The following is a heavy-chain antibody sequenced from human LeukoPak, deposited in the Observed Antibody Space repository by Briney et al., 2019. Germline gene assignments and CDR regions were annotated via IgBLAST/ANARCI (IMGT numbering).Heavy chain of an antibody. Sequence: GESLRLSCEASGFTLSSYWMMWVRQAPGKGLEWVANINRDGSQKNHVDSVKGRFTISRDNGKNSIYLQMNSLSVEDTAVYYCAKDQSRVGASDPFDSWGQGTLVTVSS. V-gene: IGHV3-7*03. D-gene: IGHD1-26*01. CDR3: AKDQSRVGASDPFDS. J-gene: IGHJ5*01. CDR2: INRDGSQK. CDR1: GFTLSSYW.